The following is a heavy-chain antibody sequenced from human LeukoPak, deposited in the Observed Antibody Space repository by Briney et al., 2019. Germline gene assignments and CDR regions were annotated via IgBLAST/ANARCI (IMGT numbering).Heavy chain of an antibody. Sequence: GRSLRLSCAASGFTFSSYGMHWVRQAPGKGLEWVAVIWYDGSNKYYADSVKGRFTISRDNSKNTLYLQMNSLRAEDTAVYYCARANADIVIVPADYWGQGTLVTVSS. J-gene: IGHJ4*02. CDR1: GFTFSSYG. D-gene: IGHD2-2*01. CDR3: ARANADIVIVPADY. V-gene: IGHV3-33*01. CDR2: IWYDGSNK.